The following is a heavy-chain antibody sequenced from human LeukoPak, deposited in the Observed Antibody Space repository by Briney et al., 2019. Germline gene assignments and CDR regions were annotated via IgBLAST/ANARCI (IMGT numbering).Heavy chain of an antibody. Sequence: ASVKVSCKASGGTFSSYAISWVRQAPGQGLEWMGGIIPISGTANYAQKFQGRVTITADESTSTAYMELSSLRSEDTAVYYCARTPLYSNYRIFTRFNSNYYYYMDVWGKGTTVTVSS. CDR1: GGTFSSYA. V-gene: IGHV1-69*01. CDR2: IIPISGTA. J-gene: IGHJ6*03. D-gene: IGHD4-11*01. CDR3: ARTPLYSNYRIFTRFNSNYYYYMDV.